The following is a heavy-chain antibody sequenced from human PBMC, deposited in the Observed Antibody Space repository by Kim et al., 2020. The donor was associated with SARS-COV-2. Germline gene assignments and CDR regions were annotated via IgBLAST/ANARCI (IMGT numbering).Heavy chain of an antibody. D-gene: IGHD2-21*02. Sequence: SVKVSCKASGGTFSSYAISWVRQAPGQGLEWMGGIIPIFGTANYAQKFQGRVTITADESTSTAYMELSSLRSEDTAVYYCARGGCGGDCYPDDAFDIWGQGTMVTVSS. V-gene: IGHV1-69*13. CDR3: ARGGCGGDCYPDDAFDI. CDR1: GGTFSSYA. J-gene: IGHJ3*02. CDR2: IIPIFGTA.